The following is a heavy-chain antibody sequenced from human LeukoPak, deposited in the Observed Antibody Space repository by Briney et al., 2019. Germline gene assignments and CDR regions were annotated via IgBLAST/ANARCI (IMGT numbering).Heavy chain of an antibody. J-gene: IGHJ4*01. CDR1: GYSFTSYD. V-gene: IGHV1-8*01. CDR2: MNPNSGNT. Sequence: ASVKVSCKASGYSFTSYDINWVRQATGQGLEWMGWMNPNSGNTGYAQKFQGRVTLTRNTSISTAYMELSSLRSEDTAMYYCAIFYYNSSGYNLMDDWGQGTLVTVSS. D-gene: IGHD3-22*01. CDR3: AIFYYNSSGYNLMDD.